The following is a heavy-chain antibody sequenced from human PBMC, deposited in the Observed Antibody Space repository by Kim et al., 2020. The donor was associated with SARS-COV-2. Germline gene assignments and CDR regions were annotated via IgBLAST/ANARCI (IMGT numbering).Heavy chain of an antibody. CDR3: ARDPGLPNGMDD. V-gene: IGHV3-53*01. Sequence: GGSLRLSCAASGFTVKSDDMSWVRQAPGKGLEWVSTIHSDGTIYYADSVKGRFTFSRDTSKNALYLQMNTLRAEDTAVYFCARDPGLPNGMDDWGQGTTVIVSS. CDR1: GFTVKSDD. CDR2: IHSDGTI. J-gene: IGHJ6*02.